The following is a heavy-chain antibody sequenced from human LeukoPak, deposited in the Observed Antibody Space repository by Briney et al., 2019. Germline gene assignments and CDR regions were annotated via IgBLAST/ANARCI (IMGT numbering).Heavy chain of an antibody. Sequence: PRRSLRLSCAASGFTFSSYEMNWVRQAPGKGLEWVSYISSSGSTIYYADSVKGRFTISRDNAKNSLYLQMNSLRAEDTAVYYCARDQGRFKDCGGDCYAAFDIWGQGTMVTVSS. CDR3: ARDQGRFKDCGGDCYAAFDI. CDR2: ISSSGSTI. J-gene: IGHJ3*02. V-gene: IGHV3-48*03. CDR1: GFTFSSYE. D-gene: IGHD2-21*02.